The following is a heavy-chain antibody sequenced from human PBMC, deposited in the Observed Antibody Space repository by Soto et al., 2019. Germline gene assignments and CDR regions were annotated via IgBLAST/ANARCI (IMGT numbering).Heavy chain of an antibody. J-gene: IGHJ6*02. CDR3: ARARNYDFWSGFKYGMDV. D-gene: IGHD3-3*01. CDR2: INAGNGNT. CDR1: GYTSTSYA. Sequence: WASVKVSCKASGYTSTSYAMHWVRQAPGQRLEWMGWINAGNGNTKYSQKFQGRVTITRDTSASTAYMELSSLRSEDTAVYYCARARNYDFWSGFKYGMDVWGQGTTVTVYS. V-gene: IGHV1-3*01.